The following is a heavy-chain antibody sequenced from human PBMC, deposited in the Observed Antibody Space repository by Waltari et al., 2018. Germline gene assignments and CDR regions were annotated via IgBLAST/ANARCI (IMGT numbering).Heavy chain of an antibody. D-gene: IGHD5-18*01. CDR1: GYTFTGYY. J-gene: IGHJ4*02. CDR3: ARGVRDTAMVYFDY. Sequence: QVQLVQSGAEVKKPGASVKVSCKAYGYTFTGYYMHWVRQAPGQGLEWMGRINPNSGGTTYAQKLQVRVTMTRDTSISTAYMELSRLRSDDTAVYYCARGVRDTAMVYFDYWGQGTLVTVSS. CDR2: INPNSGGT. V-gene: IGHV1-2*06.